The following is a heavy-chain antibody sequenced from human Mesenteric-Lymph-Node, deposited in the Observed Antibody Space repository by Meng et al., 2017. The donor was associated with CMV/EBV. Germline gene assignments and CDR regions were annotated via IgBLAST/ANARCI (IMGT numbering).Heavy chain of an antibody. CDR2: IIPIHATT. CDR1: EGTFRTYA. CDR3: ARSCNGNTCPFDF. Sequence: CQASEGTFRTYAVTWVRQAPGQGLEWMGRIIPIHATTNYAQKFRGRLTITVDQSTGTAYMELSSLRSEDAAFYYCARSCNGNTCPFDFWGRGTLVTVSS. J-gene: IGHJ4*02. D-gene: IGHD2/OR15-2a*01. V-gene: IGHV1-69*11.